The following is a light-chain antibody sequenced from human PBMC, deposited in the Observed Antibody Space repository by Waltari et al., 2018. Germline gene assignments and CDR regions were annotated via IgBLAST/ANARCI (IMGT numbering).Light chain of an antibody. Sequence: QSVLTQPPSVSRAPGQRVTIPCTGSSSHIGAGYDVHWYQQLPGTAPKLLIYGNSNRPSGVPDRFSGSKSGTSASLAITGLQAEDEADYYCQSYDSSLSGWVFGGGTKLTVL. CDR3: QSYDSSLSGWV. J-gene: IGLJ3*02. CDR1: SSHIGAGYD. CDR2: GNS. V-gene: IGLV1-40*01.